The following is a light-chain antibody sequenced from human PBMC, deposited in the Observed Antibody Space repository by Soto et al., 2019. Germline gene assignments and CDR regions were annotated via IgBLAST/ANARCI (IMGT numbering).Light chain of an antibody. CDR3: QQANSFPWT. V-gene: IGKV1-12*01. CDR2: TAS. J-gene: IGKJ1*01. Sequence: DIQMTQSQSSVSASVGDRVTITCRASQDISSWLAWYQQKPGKAPKLLIYTASSLQSGVPSRFSGSGSGTDFTLTISSLQPEDFATYYCQQANSFPWTFGQGTEVELK. CDR1: QDISSW.